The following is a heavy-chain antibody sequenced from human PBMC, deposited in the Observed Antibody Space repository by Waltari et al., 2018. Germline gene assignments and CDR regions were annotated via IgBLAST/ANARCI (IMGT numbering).Heavy chain of an antibody. CDR3: ARLGGRYCSSTSCYGY. D-gene: IGHD2-2*01. CDR2: IYYSGRS. CDR1: GGSISSSSYY. Sequence: QLQLQESGPGLVKPSETLSLTCTVSGGSISSSSYYWGWIRQPPGKGLEWIGSIYYSGRSYYNPSLKSRVTISVDTSKNQFSLKLSSVTAADTAVYYCARLGGRYCSSTSCYGYWGQGTLVTVSS. V-gene: IGHV4-39*01. J-gene: IGHJ4*02.